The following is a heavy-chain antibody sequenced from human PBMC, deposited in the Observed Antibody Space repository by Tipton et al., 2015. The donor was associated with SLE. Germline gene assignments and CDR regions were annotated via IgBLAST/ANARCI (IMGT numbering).Heavy chain of an antibody. J-gene: IGHJ4*02. D-gene: IGHD5-12*01. CDR1: GFSVSDGFY. V-gene: IGHV4-61*08. Sequence: GLVKPSETLSLTRTVSGFSVSDGFYWGWFRQPPGKGLEWIGYIYYSGSTNYNPSLKSRVTISDDTSKTQFSLKLSSVSAADTAVYYCARWVSGYADYWGQGTLVTVSS. CDR2: IYYSGST. CDR3: ARWVSGYADY.